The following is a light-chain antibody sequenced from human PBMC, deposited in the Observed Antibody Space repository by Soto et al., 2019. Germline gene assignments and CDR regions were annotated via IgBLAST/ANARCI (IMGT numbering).Light chain of an antibody. CDR1: SSDVGGYNY. Sequence: VLTQPASVSGSPGHSITISCTGTSSDVGGYNYVSWYQQHPGKAPKLMIYDVSNRPSGVSNRFSGSKPGNTASLTISGLQAEDEADYYCSSYTSSSTRVFGTGTKVTVL. J-gene: IGLJ1*01. CDR2: DVS. CDR3: SSYTSSSTRV. V-gene: IGLV2-14*01.